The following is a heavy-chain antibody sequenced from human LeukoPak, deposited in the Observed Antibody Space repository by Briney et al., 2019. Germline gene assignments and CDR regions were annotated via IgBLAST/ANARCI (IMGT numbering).Heavy chain of an antibody. CDR1: GGSISSYY. Sequence: PSETLSLTCTVSGGSISSYYWSWIRQPPGKGLEWIGYIYYSGSTNYNPSLKSRVTMSVDTSKKQFSLKLSSVTAADTAVYNCARVRGSSGSYEYYHYMDVWGEGTTVTISS. D-gene: IGHD1-26*01. V-gene: IGHV4-59*12. CDR2: IYYSGST. CDR3: ARVRGSSGSYEYYHYMDV. J-gene: IGHJ6*03.